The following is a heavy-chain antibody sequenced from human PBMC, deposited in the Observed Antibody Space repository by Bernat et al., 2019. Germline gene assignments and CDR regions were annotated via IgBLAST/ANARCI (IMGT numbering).Heavy chain of an antibody. D-gene: IGHD1-7*01. V-gene: IGHV1-69*06. CDR2: IIPIFGTA. J-gene: IGHJ6*02. CDR1: GGTFSSYA. Sequence: QVQLVQSGAEVKKPGSSVKVSCKASGGTFSSYAISWVRQVPGQGLEWMGGIIPIFGTANYAQKFQGRVTITADKSTSTAYMELSSLRSEDTAVYYCARNWNYDHYYYCYGMDVWGQGTTVTVSS. CDR3: ARNWNYDHYYYCYGMDV.